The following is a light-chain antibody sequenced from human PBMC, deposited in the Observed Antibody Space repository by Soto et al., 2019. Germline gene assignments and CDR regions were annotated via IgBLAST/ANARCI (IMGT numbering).Light chain of an antibody. CDR1: QSVSSRS. Sequence: EIVLTQSPGTLSLSPGERDTLSCRASQSVSSRSLAWYQQKPGQAPRLLIYGASSRATGIPDRFSGSGSGTDFTLTINRLEPEDFAVYYCQQYGSSPPITFGQGTRLEI. V-gene: IGKV3-20*01. J-gene: IGKJ5*01. CDR2: GAS. CDR3: QQYGSSPPIT.